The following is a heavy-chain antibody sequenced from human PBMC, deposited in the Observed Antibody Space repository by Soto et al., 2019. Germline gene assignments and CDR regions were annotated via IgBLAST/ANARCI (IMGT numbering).Heavy chain of an antibody. CDR1: GFTFSSYA. CDR3: AKAVTTIHYYYYGMDV. J-gene: IGHJ6*02. V-gene: IGHV3-23*01. D-gene: IGHD4-4*01. Sequence: PGGSLRLSCAASGFTFSSYAMSWVRQAPGKGLEWVSAISGSGGSTYYADSVKGRFTISRDNSKNTLYLQMNSLRAEDTAVYYCAKAVTTIHYYYYGMDVWGQGTTVTVSS. CDR2: ISGSGGST.